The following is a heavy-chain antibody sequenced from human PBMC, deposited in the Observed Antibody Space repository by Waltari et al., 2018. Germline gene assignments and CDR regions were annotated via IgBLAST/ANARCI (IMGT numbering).Heavy chain of an antibody. CDR3: ATDPVPRITIFGVVITDY. V-gene: IGHV1-69-2*01. Sequence: EVQLVQSGAEVKKPGATVKISCKASGYTFTDYYMHWVQQAPGKGLEWMGRVDPEEGETIYAEKFQGRGTITADTSTDTAYMELSSLRSEDTAVYYCATDPVPRITIFGVVITDYWGQGTLVTVSS. CDR2: VDPEEGET. CDR1: GYTFTDYY. D-gene: IGHD3-3*01. J-gene: IGHJ4*02.